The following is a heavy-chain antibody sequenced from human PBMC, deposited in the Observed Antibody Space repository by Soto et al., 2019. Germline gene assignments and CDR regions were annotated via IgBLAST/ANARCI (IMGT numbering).Heavy chain of an antibody. Sequence: QVQLQESGPGLVKPSQTLSLTCTVSGGSISSGGYYWSWIRQHPGKGLEWIGYIYYSGSTYYNPSLEGRVPISVHTSQNQFSLKLSSVTAADTAVYYCARVCGGDCHYGMDVWGQGTTVTVSS. J-gene: IGHJ6*02. D-gene: IGHD2-21*02. CDR1: GGSISSGGYY. V-gene: IGHV4-31*03. CDR3: ARVCGGDCHYGMDV. CDR2: IYYSGST.